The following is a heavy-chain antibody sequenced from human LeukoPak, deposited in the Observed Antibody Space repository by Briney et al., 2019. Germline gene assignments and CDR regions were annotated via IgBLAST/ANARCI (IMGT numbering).Heavy chain of an antibody. CDR2: INPNSGGT. Sequence: ASVKVSCKASGYTFTGYYMHWVRQAPGQGLEWMGRINPNSGGTNYAQKFQGRVTMTRGTSISTAYMELSRLRSDDTAVYYCARATATIPSAFDYWGQGTLVTVSS. CDR1: GYTFTGYY. V-gene: IGHV1-2*06. CDR3: ARATATIPSAFDY. D-gene: IGHD2-2*02. J-gene: IGHJ4*02.